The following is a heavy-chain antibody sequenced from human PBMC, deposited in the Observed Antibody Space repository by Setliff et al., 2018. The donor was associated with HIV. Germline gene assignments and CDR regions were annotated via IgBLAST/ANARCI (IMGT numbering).Heavy chain of an antibody. CDR3: EREGQQLVRGPYFDY. CDR2: IYHSGST. D-gene: IGHD6-13*01. CDR1: GGSISSSNW. V-gene: IGHV4-4*02. Sequence: SETLSLTCAVSGGSISSSNWWSWVRQPPGKGLEWIGEIYHSGSTNYNPSLKSRVTISVDKSKNQFSLKLSSVTAADTAVYSCEREGQQLVRGPYFDYWGQGTLVTVSS. J-gene: IGHJ4*02.